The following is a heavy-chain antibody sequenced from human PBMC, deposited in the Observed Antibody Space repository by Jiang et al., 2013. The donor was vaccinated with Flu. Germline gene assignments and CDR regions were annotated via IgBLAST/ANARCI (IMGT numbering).Heavy chain of an antibody. Sequence: EVREPGPSVKLSCKASGYTFTTYSVHWVRQAPGQRLDWMGWINTGNGDTKYSQKFQDRVTITRDTSASTVNMELSSLRSEDTAIYFCAGDRDSTWYGGGSDYWGQGSLLTVSS. J-gene: IGHJ4*02. D-gene: IGHD4-23*01. CDR2: INTGNGDT. CDR3: AGDRDSTWYGGGSDY. CDR1: GYTFTTYS. V-gene: IGHV1-3*04.